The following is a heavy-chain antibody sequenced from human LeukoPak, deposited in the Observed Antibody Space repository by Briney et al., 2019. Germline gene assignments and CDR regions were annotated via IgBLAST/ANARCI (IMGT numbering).Heavy chain of an antibody. CDR1: GGTFSSYA. D-gene: IGHD2-21*02. V-gene: IGHV1-18*01. Sequence: ASVKVSCKASGGTFSSYANSWVRQAPGQGLEWMGWISVINSGNTRYAQNFQGRLTMTTDTSTTTAYMELRSLRSDDTAVYYCSREFPFCGADCFSGVFDIWGQGTMVTVS. CDR3: SREFPFCGADCFSGVFDI. J-gene: IGHJ3*02. CDR2: ISVINSGNT.